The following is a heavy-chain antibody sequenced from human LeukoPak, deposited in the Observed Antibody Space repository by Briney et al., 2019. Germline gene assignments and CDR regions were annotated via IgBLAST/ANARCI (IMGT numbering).Heavy chain of an antibody. CDR2: IKQDGSEK. CDR1: GFTFSSYW. Sequence: PGGSLRLSCAASGFTFSSYWMSWVRQAPGKGLEWVANIKQDGSEKYYVDSVKGRFTISRGNAKNSLYLQMNSLRAEDTAVYYCARVPLNSYYDILTGYYRNWYFDLWGRGTLVTVSS. V-gene: IGHV3-7*01. D-gene: IGHD3-9*01. J-gene: IGHJ2*01. CDR3: ARVPLNSYYDILTGYYRNWYFDL.